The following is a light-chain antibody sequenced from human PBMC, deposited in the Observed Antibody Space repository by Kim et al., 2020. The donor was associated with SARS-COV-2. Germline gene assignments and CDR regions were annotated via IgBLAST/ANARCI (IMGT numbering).Light chain of an antibody. J-gene: IGKJ2*01. V-gene: IGKV3-20*01. Sequence: SPGERAPLSCMASQSVSSNYLAWYQQRPGQAPRLLIYGTSTRATDIPDRFSGSGSGTDFTLTISRLEPEDFAVYYCQQYGSSPPFTFGQGTKLEI. CDR2: GTS. CDR1: QSVSSNY. CDR3: QQYGSSPPFT.